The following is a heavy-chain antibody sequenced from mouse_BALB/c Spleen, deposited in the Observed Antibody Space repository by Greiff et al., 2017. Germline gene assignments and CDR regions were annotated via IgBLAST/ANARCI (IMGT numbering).Heavy chain of an antibody. V-gene: IGHV1-18*01. CDR1: GYTFTDYN. Sequence: VQLQQSGPELVKPGASVKIPCKASGYTFTDYNMDWVKQSHGKSLEWIGDINPNNGGTIYNQKFKGKATLTVDKSSSTAYMELRSLTSEDTAVYYCARRDYRYDGGMDYWGQGTSVTVSS. D-gene: IGHD2-14*01. CDR3: ARRDYRYDGGMDY. CDR2: INPNNGGT. J-gene: IGHJ4*01.